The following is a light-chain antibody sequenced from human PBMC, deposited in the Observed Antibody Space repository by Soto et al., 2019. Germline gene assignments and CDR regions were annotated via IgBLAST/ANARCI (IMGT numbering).Light chain of an antibody. CDR2: DAS. J-gene: IGKJ1*01. CDR1: HSVSSH. Sequence: ETVLTQSPATLSLSPGERATLSCRASHSVSSHLAWYQQKPGQAPRLLIYDASNTATGIPARFSGSGSGTDFTLTISSLEPEDFAVYYCPQRYNWPQTFVQGTKVEIK. V-gene: IGKV3-11*01. CDR3: PQRYNWPQT.